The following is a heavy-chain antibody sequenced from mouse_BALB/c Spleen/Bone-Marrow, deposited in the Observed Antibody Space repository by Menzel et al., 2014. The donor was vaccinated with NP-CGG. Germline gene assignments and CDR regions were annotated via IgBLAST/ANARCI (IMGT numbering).Heavy chain of an antibody. Sequence: QVQLKQSGAELVKPGPSVKLSCKTSGYTFTSYWMHWVKQRPGQGLEWIGEIIPSNGRSNYDEKFKNKATLTVDKSSSTAYMQLSSLTSEDSAVYFCARTYGDSPYFYAMDYWGQGTSVTVSS. J-gene: IGHJ4*01. CDR3: ARTYGDSPYFYAMDY. CDR1: GYTFTSYW. V-gene: IGHV1S81*02. D-gene: IGHD2-13*01. CDR2: IIPSNGRS.